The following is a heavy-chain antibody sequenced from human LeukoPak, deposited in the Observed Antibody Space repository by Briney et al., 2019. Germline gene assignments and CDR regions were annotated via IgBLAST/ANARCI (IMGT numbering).Heavy chain of an antibody. CDR1: GGSISSGDYY. J-gene: IGHJ4*02. Sequence: PSETLSLTCTVSGGSISSGDYYWSWIRQPPGKGLEWIGYIYYSGSTYYNPSLKSRVTISVDTSKNQFSLKLSSVTAADTAVYYCARHQSYFDVLTGYSFDYWGQGTLVTVSS. CDR3: ARHQSYFDVLTGYSFDY. D-gene: IGHD3-9*01. CDR2: IYYSGST. V-gene: IGHV4-30-4*01.